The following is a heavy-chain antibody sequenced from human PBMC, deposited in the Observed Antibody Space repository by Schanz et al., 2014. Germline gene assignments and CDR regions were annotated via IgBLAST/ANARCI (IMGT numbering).Heavy chain of an antibody. CDR3: AKDPYGMDV. Sequence: QVQLVESGGGLVKPGGSLRLSCAASGFIFNDYYMNWIRQAPGKGLEWLSYISRDGTTSYYADSVKGRFTISRDNAKNSLYLEMTSLRAEDTAVYYCAKDPYGMDVWGQGTTVTVSS. V-gene: IGHV3-11*04. J-gene: IGHJ6*02. CDR1: GFIFNDYY. CDR2: ISRDGTTS.